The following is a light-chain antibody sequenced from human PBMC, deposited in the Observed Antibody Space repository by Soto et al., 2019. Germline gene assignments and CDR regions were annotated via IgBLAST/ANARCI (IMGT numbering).Light chain of an antibody. CDR2: KAS. V-gene: IGKV1-5*03. J-gene: IGKJ2*01. CDR1: QSISSW. CDR3: QQYNSYSGT. Sequence: IQMTHSPSTPSASVGDRVTITCRASQSISSWLAWYQQKPGKAPKLLIYKASSLESGVPSRFSGSGSGTEFTLTISSLQPDDFATYYCQQYNSYSGTFGQGTKVDIK.